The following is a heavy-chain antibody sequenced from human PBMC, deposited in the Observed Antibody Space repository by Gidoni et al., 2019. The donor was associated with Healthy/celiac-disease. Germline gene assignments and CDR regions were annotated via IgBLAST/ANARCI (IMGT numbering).Heavy chain of an antibody. CDR3: ASCNDYYYYGMDV. Sequence: QVQLQQWGAGLLKPSETLSLTCAVYGGSFSGYYWSWIRQPPGKGLEWIGEINHSGSTNYNPSLKSRVTISVDTSKNQFSLKLSSVTAADTAVYYCASCNDYYYYGMDVWGQGTTVTVSS. J-gene: IGHJ6*02. D-gene: IGHD2-15*01. CDR1: GGSFSGYY. CDR2: INHSGST. V-gene: IGHV4-34*01.